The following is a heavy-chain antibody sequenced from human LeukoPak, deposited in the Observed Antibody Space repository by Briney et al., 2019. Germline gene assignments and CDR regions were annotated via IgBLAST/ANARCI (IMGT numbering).Heavy chain of an antibody. CDR2: INHSGST. J-gene: IGHJ2*01. V-gene: IGHV4-34*01. Sequence: SETLSLTCAVYGGSFSGYYWSWIRQPPGKGLEWIGEINHSGSTNYNPSLKSRVTISVDTSKNQFSLKLSCVTAADTAGYYCARGWGEDGSSWYPRTYWYFDLWGRGTLVTVSS. CDR1: GGSFSGYY. D-gene: IGHD6-13*01. CDR3: ARGWGEDGSSWYPRTYWYFDL.